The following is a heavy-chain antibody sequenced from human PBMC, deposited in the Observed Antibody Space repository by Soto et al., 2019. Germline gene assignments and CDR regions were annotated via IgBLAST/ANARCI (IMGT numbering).Heavy chain of an antibody. J-gene: IGHJ3*02. CDR1: GYSFPTYW. CDR2: IYPGDSDT. V-gene: IGHV5-51*01. CDR3: ARRTEVVVQPGAFDI. D-gene: IGHD3-22*01. Sequence: GESLKISCEGSGYSFPTYWIGWVRQMPGKGLEWMGIIYPGDSDTRYSPSFQGQVTISADKSIRTGYLQWSSLKASDTAMYYCARRTEVVVQPGAFDIWGQGTMVTVSS.